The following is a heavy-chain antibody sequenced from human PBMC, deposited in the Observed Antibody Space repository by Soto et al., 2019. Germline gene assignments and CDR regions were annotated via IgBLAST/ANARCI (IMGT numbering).Heavy chain of an antibody. D-gene: IGHD5-18*01. CDR3: AARGYSYGYSHFDY. Sequence: SVKVSCKSSGCTFSSYTISWVRQAPGQGLEWMGRIIPILGIANYAQKFQGRVTITADKSTSTAYMELSSLRSEDTAVYYCAARGYSYGYSHFDYWGQGTLVTVSS. J-gene: IGHJ4*02. CDR2: IIPILGIA. CDR1: GCTFSSYT. V-gene: IGHV1-69*02.